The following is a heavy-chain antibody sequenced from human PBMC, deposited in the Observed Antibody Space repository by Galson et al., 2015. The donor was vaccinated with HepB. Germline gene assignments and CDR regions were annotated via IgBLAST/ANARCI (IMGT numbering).Heavy chain of an antibody. CDR3: ARDPRNDILTGYHLPEYYGMDV. Sequence: SLRLSCAASGFTFSSYSMNWVRQAPGKGLEWVSSISSSSSYIYYADSVKGRFTISRDNAKNSLYLQMNSLRAEDTAVYYCARDPRNDILTGYHLPEYYGMDVWGQGTTVTVSS. V-gene: IGHV3-21*01. CDR2: ISSSSSYI. CDR1: GFTFSSYS. D-gene: IGHD3-9*01. J-gene: IGHJ6*02.